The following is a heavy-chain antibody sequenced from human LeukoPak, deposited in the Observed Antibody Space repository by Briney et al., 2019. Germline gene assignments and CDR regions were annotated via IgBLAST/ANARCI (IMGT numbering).Heavy chain of an antibody. J-gene: IGHJ6*02. D-gene: IGHD3-22*01. CDR1: GGSISSYY. Sequence: SETLSLACTVSGGSISSYYWSWIRQPPGKGLEWIGYIYYSGSTNYNPSLKSRVTISVDTSKNQFSLKLSSVTAADTAVYYCARLPYYYDSSGYYGYYYYGMDVWGQGTTVTVPS. CDR3: ARLPYYYDSSGYYGYYYYGMDV. V-gene: IGHV4-59*01. CDR2: IYYSGST.